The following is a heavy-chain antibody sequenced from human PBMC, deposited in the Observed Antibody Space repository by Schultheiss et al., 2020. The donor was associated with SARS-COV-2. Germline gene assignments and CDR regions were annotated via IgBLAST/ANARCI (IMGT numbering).Heavy chain of an antibody. Sequence: LRLSCTVSGGSISSGGYYWSWIRQHPGKGLEWIGYIYYSGSTYYNPSLKSRVTISVDTSKNQFSLKLSSVTAEDTAVYYCARDGMAVTKIWYFDLWGRGTLVTVSS. CDR2: IYYSGST. CDR1: GGSISSGGYY. CDR3: ARDGMAVTKIWYFDL. D-gene: IGHD4-17*01. J-gene: IGHJ2*01. V-gene: IGHV4-31*03.